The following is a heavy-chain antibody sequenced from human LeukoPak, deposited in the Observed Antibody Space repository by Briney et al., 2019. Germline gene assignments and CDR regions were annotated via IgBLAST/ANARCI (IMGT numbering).Heavy chain of an antibody. D-gene: IGHD6-13*01. Sequence: PGGSLRLSCAASGLTFSSYWMHWVRQAPGKGLVWVSRINSDGSATFYADSVKGRFTISRDNAKNTLYLQMNSLRAEDTAVYYCVKAIVAAGYDYWGQGTLVTVSS. CDR3: VKAIVAAGYDY. V-gene: IGHV3-74*01. J-gene: IGHJ4*02. CDR2: INSDGSAT. CDR1: GLTFSSYW.